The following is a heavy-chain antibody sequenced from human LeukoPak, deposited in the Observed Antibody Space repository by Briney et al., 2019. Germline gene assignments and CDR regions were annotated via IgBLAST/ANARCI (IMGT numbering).Heavy chain of an antibody. CDR2: IKQDGSEK. Sequence: GGSLRLSCAASGFTFSSYWMSWVRQAPGNGLEWVANIKQDGSEKYYVDSVKGRFTISRDNAKNSLYLQMNSLRAEDTAVYYCARDYGSGSYYNVGYWGQGTLVTVSS. J-gene: IGHJ4*02. CDR3: ARDYGSGSYYNVGY. V-gene: IGHV3-7*03. CDR1: GFTFSSYW. D-gene: IGHD3-10*01.